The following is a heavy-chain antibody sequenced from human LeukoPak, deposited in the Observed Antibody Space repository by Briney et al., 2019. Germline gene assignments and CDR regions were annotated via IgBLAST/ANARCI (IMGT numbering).Heavy chain of an antibody. CDR3: ARSVGATTDWFDP. CDR1: GFTFSSYG. Sequence: GGSLRLSCAASGFTFSSYGMHWVRQAPGKGLEWVAVISYDGSNKYYADSVKGRFTISRDNSKNTLYLEMNSLRGEDTAVYYCARSVGATTDWFDPWGQGTQVIVSS. D-gene: IGHD1-26*01. CDR2: ISYDGSNK. V-gene: IGHV3-30*03. J-gene: IGHJ5*02.